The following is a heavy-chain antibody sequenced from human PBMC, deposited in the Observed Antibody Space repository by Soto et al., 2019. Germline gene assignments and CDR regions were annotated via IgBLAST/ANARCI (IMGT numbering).Heavy chain of an antibody. Sequence: LRLSCAASGFTFRTYWMNWVRQAPGKGLEWVANIKQDGSEKYFVDSVKGRFTISRDNAKNSLYLQMNSLRAEDTAVYYCARESKYYSGSQQLDYWGQGALVTVSS. V-gene: IGHV3-7*03. CDR3: ARESKYYSGSQQLDY. D-gene: IGHD1-26*01. CDR2: IKQDGSEK. CDR1: GFTFRTYW. J-gene: IGHJ4*02.